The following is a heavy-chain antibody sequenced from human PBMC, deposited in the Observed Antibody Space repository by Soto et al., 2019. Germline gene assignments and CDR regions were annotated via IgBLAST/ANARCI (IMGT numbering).Heavy chain of an antibody. CDR3: ARGKGGSNTYYYYGMDV. CDR1: GFTFISYS. D-gene: IGHD2-15*01. J-gene: IGHJ6*02. CDR2: ISSSSSYI. V-gene: IGHV3-21*01. Sequence: GGPLRLSYAASGFTFISYSMNWVRQAPGKGLEWVSSISSSSSYIYYADSVKGRFTISRDNAKNSLYLQMNSLRAEDTAVYYCARGKGGSNTYYYYGMDVWGQGTTVTVSS.